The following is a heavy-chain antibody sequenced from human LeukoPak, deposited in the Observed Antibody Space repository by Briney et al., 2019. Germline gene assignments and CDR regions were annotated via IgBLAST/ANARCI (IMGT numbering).Heavy chain of an antibody. J-gene: IGHJ4*02. CDR2: ISSNGCST. CDR1: GFTFSNYG. V-gene: IGHV3-64*01. D-gene: IGHD3-10*01. Sequence: PGGSLRLSCGASGFTFSNYGMHWVRQAPGKGLEYVSAISSNGCSTYYANSVKGRFTISRDNSKNTLYLQMGSLRAEDMAVYYCARAPGTYYDYWGQGTLVTVSS. CDR3: ARAPGTYYDY.